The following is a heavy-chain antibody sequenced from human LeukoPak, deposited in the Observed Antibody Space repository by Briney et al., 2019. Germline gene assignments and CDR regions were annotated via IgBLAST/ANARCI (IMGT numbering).Heavy chain of an antibody. D-gene: IGHD3-22*01. V-gene: IGHV1-2*02. CDR2: INPNSGGT. CDR3: ARVKTYYYDSSGYYPSYWYFDL. J-gene: IGHJ2*01. Sequence: ASVKVSCKASGYTFTGYYMHWVRQAPGQGLEWMGWINPNSGGTNYAQKFQGRVTVTRDTSISTAYMELSRLRSDDTAVYYCARVKTYYYDSSGYYPSYWYFDLWGRGTLVTVSS. CDR1: GYTFTGYY.